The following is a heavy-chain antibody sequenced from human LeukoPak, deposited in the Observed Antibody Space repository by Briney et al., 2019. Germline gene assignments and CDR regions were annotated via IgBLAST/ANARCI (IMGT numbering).Heavy chain of an antibody. CDR1: GFTFSSYA. CDR3: AKDFVYGSGSYIRDDY. D-gene: IGHD3-10*01. V-gene: IGHV3-23*01. CDR2: ISGSGGST. Sequence: GGSLRLSCAASGFTFSSYAMSWVRQAPGKGPEWVSAISGSGGSTYYADSVKGRFTISRDNSKNTLYLQMNSLRAEDTAVYYCAKDFVYGSGSYIRDDYWGQGTLVTVSS. J-gene: IGHJ4*02.